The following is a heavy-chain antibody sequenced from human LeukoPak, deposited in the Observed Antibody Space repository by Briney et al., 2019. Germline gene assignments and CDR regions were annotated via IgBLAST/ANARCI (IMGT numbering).Heavy chain of an antibody. D-gene: IGHD6-19*01. V-gene: IGHV1-18*01. Sequence: ASVKVSCKASGYTFTHHGITWVRQAPGQGLEWMGWISAYNGDTKYAQKVQGRVTLTTDTSTNTAYMEMRSLRYDDTAVYYCARGPSNSSGRNQYFDLWGRGTLVTVSS. CDR3: ARGPSNSSGRNQYFDL. CDR2: ISAYNGDT. CDR1: GYTFTHHG. J-gene: IGHJ2*01.